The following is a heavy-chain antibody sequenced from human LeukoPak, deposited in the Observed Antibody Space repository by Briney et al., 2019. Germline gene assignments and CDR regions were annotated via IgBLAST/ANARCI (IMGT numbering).Heavy chain of an antibody. CDR3: AKDQFEWWSNLTGILYYYYYYYMDV. D-gene: IGHD2-15*01. CDR2: INHSGST. V-gene: IGHV4-34*01. Sequence: PSETLSLTCAVYGGSFSGYYWSWIRQPPGKGLEWIGEINHSGSTNYNPSLKSRVTISVDTSKNQFSLKLSSVTAADTAVYYCAKDQFEWWSNLTGILYYYYYYYMDVWGKGTTVTVSS. J-gene: IGHJ6*03. CDR1: GGSFSGYY.